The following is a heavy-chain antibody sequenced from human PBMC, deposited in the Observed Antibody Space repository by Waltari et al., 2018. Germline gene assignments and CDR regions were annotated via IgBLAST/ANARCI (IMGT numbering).Heavy chain of an antibody. D-gene: IGHD2-2*01. V-gene: IGHV3-11*01. CDR3: AREGVKLSAALDAFDI. J-gene: IGHJ3*02. Sequence: QAPLDESRGGLLKPGVSRRPPCADSGHTFSVHSMSSLRQAPRKGLKWISLISSSGSTIDYPDSVKGRFTISRDNAKNSLYLQMNSLSGEDTAMYYCAREGVKLSAALDAFDIWGQGTMVTVSS. CDR1: GHTFSVHS. CDR2: ISSSGSTI.